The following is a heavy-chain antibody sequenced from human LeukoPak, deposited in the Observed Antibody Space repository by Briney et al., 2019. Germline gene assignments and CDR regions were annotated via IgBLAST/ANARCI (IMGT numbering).Heavy chain of an antibody. CDR2: IYYSGST. V-gene: IGHV4-59*08. J-gene: IGHJ3*02. CDR3: ARQYGWGIAVAGTPLDAFDI. D-gene: IGHD6-19*01. CDR1: GGSISSYY. Sequence: PSETLSLTCTVSGGSISSYYWSWIRQPPGKGLEWIGYIYYSGSTNYNPSLKSRVTISVDTSKNQFSLKLSSVTAADTAVYYCARQYGWGIAVAGTPLDAFDIWGQGTMVTVSS.